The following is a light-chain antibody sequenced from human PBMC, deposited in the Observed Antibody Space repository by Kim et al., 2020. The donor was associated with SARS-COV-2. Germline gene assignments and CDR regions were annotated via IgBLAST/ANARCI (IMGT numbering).Light chain of an antibody. J-gene: IGKJ1*01. CDR2: EAS. V-gene: IGKV3-20*01. Sequence: SPGARATLSCRASQSVTNNYLGWHQQRPGQAPRLLIYEASRRVPGIPDRFSGSGSGTDFTLTISRLEPEDFAVYYCQYYSSSPRTFGQGTKVDIE. CDR3: QYYSSSPRT. CDR1: QSVTNNY.